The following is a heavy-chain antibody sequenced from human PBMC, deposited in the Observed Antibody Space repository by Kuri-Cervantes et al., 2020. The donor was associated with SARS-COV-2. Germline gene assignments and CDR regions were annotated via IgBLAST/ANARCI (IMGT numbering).Heavy chain of an antibody. V-gene: IGHV4-61*01. J-gene: IGHJ4*02. CDR3: ARDLGGSNYGGGDY. CDR1: GGSISSGSHY. CDR2: IYYSGST. D-gene: IGHD4-23*01. Sequence: ESLKISCTASGGSISSGSHYWSWIRQPPGKGLEWIGYIYYSGSTNYNPSLKSRVTISVDTSKNQFSLKLSSVTAADTAVYYCARDLGGSNYGGGDYWGQGTLVTVSS.